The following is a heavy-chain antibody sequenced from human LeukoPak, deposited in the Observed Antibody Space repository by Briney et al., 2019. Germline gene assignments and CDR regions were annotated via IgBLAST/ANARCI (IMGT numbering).Heavy chain of an antibody. V-gene: IGHV4-59*01. CDR2: IYYTGVT. J-gene: IGHJ4*02. D-gene: IGHD3-22*01. CDR3: ARGGSGYPLDY. CDR1: SGSMSSYY. Sequence: NPSETLSLTCAVSSGSMSSYYWSWIRQPPGKGLEWIGYIYYTGVTNYSPSLKRRLTISLDTAMKQFSLNLRSVTAADTAMYYCARGGSGYPLDYWGQGTLVTVSS.